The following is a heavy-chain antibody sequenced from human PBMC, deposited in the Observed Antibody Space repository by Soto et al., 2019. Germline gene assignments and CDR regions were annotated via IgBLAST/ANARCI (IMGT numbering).Heavy chain of an antibody. CDR3: ARDGYDFWSGYYPPDY. Sequence: GGSLRLSCAASGFTFSSYAMHWVRQAPGKGLEWVAVISYDGSNKYYADSVKGRFTISRDNSKNTLYLQMNSLRAEDTAVYYCARDGYDFWSGYYPPDYWGQGTLVTVSS. CDR2: ISYDGSNK. V-gene: IGHV3-30-3*01. CDR1: GFTFSSYA. D-gene: IGHD3-3*01. J-gene: IGHJ4*02.